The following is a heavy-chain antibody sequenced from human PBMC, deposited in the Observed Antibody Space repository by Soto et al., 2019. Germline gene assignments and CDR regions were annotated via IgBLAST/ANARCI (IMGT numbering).Heavy chain of an antibody. CDR2: IWYDGSNK. CDR1: GFTFSSYG. CDR3: ARDSIVGAMDY. Sequence: GGSLRLSCAASGFTFSSYGMHWVRQAPGKGLEWVAVIWYDGSNKYYADSVKGRFTISRDNSKNTLYLQMNSLRAEDTAVYYCARDSIVGAMDYWGQGTLVTVSS. V-gene: IGHV3-33*01. D-gene: IGHD1-26*01. J-gene: IGHJ4*02.